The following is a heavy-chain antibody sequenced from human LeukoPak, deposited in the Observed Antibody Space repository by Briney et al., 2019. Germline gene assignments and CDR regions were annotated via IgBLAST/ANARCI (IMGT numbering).Heavy chain of an antibody. D-gene: IGHD6-13*01. Sequence: PGRSLRLSRAASGFTFSSYGMHWVRQAPGKGLEWVAVIWYDGSNKYYADSVKGRFTISRDNSKNTLYLQMNSLRAEDTAVYYCARGVAAAGVDYWGQGTLVTVSS. V-gene: IGHV3-33*01. CDR2: IWYDGSNK. J-gene: IGHJ4*02. CDR1: GFTFSSYG. CDR3: ARGVAAAGVDY.